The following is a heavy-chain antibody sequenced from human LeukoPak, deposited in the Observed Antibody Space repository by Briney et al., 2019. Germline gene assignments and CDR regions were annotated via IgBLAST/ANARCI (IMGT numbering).Heavy chain of an antibody. CDR2: SGNKANSYTT. V-gene: IGHV3-72*01. Sequence: GGSLRLSCAASGFTFSSYAMSWVRQAPGKGLEWVGRSGNKANSYTTEYAASVEGRFTISRDDSKNSLYLQMNSLKTEDTALYYCTRGYSGVGIYAFDIWGQGTMVTVSS. J-gene: IGHJ3*02. D-gene: IGHD1-26*01. CDR1: GFTFSSYA. CDR3: TRGYSGVGIYAFDI.